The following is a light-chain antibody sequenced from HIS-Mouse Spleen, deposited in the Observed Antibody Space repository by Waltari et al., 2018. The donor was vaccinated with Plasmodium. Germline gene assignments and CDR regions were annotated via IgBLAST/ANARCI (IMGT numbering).Light chain of an antibody. CDR1: SRAVGSYNP. V-gene: IGLV2-23*01. Sequence: QSALTQPASVSGSPGQSITISCTGTSRAVGSYNPLSWYQQHPGKAPKLMIYEGSKRPSGVSNRFSGSKSGNTASLTISGLQAEDEADYYCCSYAGSSTLVFGGGTKLTVL. J-gene: IGLJ2*01. CDR2: EGS. CDR3: CSYAGSSTLV.